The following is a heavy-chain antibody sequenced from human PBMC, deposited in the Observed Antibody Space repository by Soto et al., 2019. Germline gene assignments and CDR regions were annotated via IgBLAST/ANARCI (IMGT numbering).Heavy chain of an antibody. J-gene: IGHJ6*02. CDR1: GGSIRSRSYY. CDR3: ARLITMVRGVIFYYYYGMDV. Sequence: SETLSLTCTVSGGSIRSRSYYWGWIRQPPGKGLEWIGSIYYSGSTYYNPSLKSRVTISVDTSKNQFSLKLSSVTAADTAVYYCARLITMVRGVIFYYYYGMDVWGQGTTVT. V-gene: IGHV4-39*01. D-gene: IGHD3-10*01. CDR2: IYYSGST.